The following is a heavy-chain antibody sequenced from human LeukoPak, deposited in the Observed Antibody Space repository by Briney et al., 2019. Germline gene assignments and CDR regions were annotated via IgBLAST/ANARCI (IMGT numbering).Heavy chain of an antibody. D-gene: IGHD3/OR15-3a*01. V-gene: IGHV3-30*18. CDR2: ISYGGSNK. CDR3: AKHFCTGLDCSLFDS. Sequence: QSGGSLRLSCAASGFTFSSYGMHWVRQAPGKGLEWVAVISYGGSNKYYADSVKGRFIISRDNSKNTLSLQLNSLRPEDTALYYCAKHFCTGLDCSLFDSWGQGTLVTVSS. J-gene: IGHJ4*02. CDR1: GFTFSSYG.